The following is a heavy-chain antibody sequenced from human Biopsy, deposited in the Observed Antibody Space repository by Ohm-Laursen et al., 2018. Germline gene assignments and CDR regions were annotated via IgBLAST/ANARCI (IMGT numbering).Heavy chain of an antibody. CDR1: GFSLSTSAVG. CDR3: AHSGYYDSSGYYPYAYYHYVMDV. J-gene: IGHJ6*02. CDR2: IYWNDDK. V-gene: IGHV2-5*01. D-gene: IGHD3-22*01. Sequence: PTQTLTLTCTFSGFSLSTSAVGVGWIRQPPGKALEWLAVIYWNDDKRYSPSLKSRLTITKDTSKNQVVLTMTNMDPVDTATYYCAHSGYYDSSGYYPYAYYHYVMDVWGQGTTVTVSS.